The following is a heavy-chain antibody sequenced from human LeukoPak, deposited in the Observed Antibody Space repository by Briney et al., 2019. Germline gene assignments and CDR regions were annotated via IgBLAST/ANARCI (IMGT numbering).Heavy chain of an antibody. V-gene: IGHV3-21*01. CDR2: ISSSSSYI. Sequence: GGPLRLSCAASGFTFSSYSMNWVRQAPGKGLEWVSSISSSSSYIYYADSVKGRFTISRDNAENSLYLQMNSLRAEDTAVYYCARADSSSYLFDYWGQGTLVTVSS. CDR1: GFTFSSYS. J-gene: IGHJ4*02. D-gene: IGHD6-13*01. CDR3: ARADSSSYLFDY.